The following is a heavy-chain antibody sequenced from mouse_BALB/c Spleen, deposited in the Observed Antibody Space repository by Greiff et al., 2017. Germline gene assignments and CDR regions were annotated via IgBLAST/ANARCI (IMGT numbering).Heavy chain of an antibody. J-gene: IGHJ4*01. CDR1: GFTFSSYA. V-gene: IGHV5-9-4*01. CDR2: ISSGGSYT. Sequence: EVQVVESGGGLVKPGGSLKLSCAASGFTFSSYAMSWVRQSPEKRLEWVAEISSGGSYTYYPDTVTGRFTISRDNAKNTLYLEMSSLRSEDTAMYYCARGTGRNYAMDYWGQGTSVTVSS. CDR3: ARGTGRNYAMDY. D-gene: IGHD4-1*01.